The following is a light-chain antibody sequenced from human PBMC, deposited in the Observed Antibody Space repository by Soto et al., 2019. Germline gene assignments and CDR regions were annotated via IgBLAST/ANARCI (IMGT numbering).Light chain of an antibody. V-gene: IGKV1-33*01. J-gene: IGKJ1*01. Sequence: DIQMTQSPSSLSASVGDRVTITCQASQDISNYLNWYQQKPGKAPKLLIYDASNLETGVPSRFSGSGSGTDFTFTISSLQPEDIATYYCQQSYSTPWTFGQGTKVEFK. CDR3: QQSYSTPWT. CDR1: QDISNY. CDR2: DAS.